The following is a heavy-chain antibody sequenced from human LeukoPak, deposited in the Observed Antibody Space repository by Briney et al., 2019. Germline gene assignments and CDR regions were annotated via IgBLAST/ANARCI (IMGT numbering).Heavy chain of an antibody. CDR2: ISYDGSNK. V-gene: IGHV3-30-3*01. CDR1: GFTFSSYA. D-gene: IGHD3-3*01. J-gene: IGHJ4*02. Sequence: PGGSLRLSCAASGFTFSSYAMHWVRQAPGKGLERVAVISYDGSNKYYSDSVKSRFTISRDNSKNTLYLQMNSLRAEDTAVYYCARDTRGFLEWLLYYWGQGTLVTVSS. CDR3: ARDTRGFLEWLLYY.